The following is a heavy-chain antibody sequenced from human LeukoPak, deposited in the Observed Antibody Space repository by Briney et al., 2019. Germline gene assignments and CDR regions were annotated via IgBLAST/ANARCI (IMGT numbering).Heavy chain of an antibody. CDR2: IYYSGST. J-gene: IGHJ3*02. CDR3: ARHIEIFGVVITVSFDI. D-gene: IGHD3-3*01. Sequence: SQTLSLTCTVSGGSISSGRYYWGWIRQPPGKGLEWIGSIYYSGSTYYNPSLKSRVTISVDTSKNQFSLKLSSVTAADTAVYYCARHIEIFGVVITVSFDIWGQGTMVTVSS. CDR1: GGSISSGRYY. V-gene: IGHV4-39*01.